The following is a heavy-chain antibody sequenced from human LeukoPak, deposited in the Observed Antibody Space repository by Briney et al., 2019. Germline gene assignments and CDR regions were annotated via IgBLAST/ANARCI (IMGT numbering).Heavy chain of an antibody. CDR1: ENTITALS. CDR2: FDPEDGET. D-gene: IGHD2-2*01. J-gene: IGHJ4*02. CDR3: ATAVVPGARKDY. V-gene: IGHV1-24*01. Sequence: ASVIVSCKHSENTITALSIQWELPAPGKGLKRKGGFDPEDGETIYAQKFQGRVTMTEDTSTDTAYMELSSLRSEDTAVYSCATAVVPGARKDYGGKGALCTASS.